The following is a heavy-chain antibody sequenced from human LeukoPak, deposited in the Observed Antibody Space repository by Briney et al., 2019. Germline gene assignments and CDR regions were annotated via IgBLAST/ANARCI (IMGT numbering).Heavy chain of an antibody. CDR2: ISSSSGYI. Sequence: GGSLRLSCAASGFTFSSYSMNWVRQAPGKGLEWVSSISSSSGYIYYADSVKGRFTISRDNAKNSLYLQMNSLRAEDTAVYYCARISTMVRGPTDYWGQGTLVTVSS. CDR3: ARISTMVRGPTDY. CDR1: GFTFSSYS. D-gene: IGHD3-10*01. V-gene: IGHV3-21*01. J-gene: IGHJ4*02.